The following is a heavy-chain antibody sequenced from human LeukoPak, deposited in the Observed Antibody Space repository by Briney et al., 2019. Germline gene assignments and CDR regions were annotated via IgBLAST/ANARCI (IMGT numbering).Heavy chain of an antibody. CDR3: ARDQFGGFGDY. J-gene: IGHJ4*02. V-gene: IGHV1-18*01. CDR1: GYAFTNYA. D-gene: IGHD3-16*01. CDR2: ISAYNGNT. Sequence: ASVKVSCKASGYAFTNYAISWVRQAPGQGLEWMGWISAYNGNTNYAQKLQGRVTMTTDTSTSTAYMELRSLRSDDTAVYYCARDQFGGFGDYWGQGTLVTVSS.